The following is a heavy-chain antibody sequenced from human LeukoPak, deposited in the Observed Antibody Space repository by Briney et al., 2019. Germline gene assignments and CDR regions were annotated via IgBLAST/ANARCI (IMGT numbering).Heavy chain of an antibody. Sequence: SETLSLTCTVSGGSLSSYYWSWVRQPPGKGLQWSGDIYYSGSTSYNPSLKSRVIISVDTSKNQFSLKLSSVTAADTAVYYCARGIGIAVAQWRVLFDYWGQGTLVTVSS. CDR2: IYYSGST. V-gene: IGHV4-59*01. D-gene: IGHD6-19*01. CDR3: ARGIGIAVAQWRVLFDY. CDR1: GGSLSSYY. J-gene: IGHJ4*02.